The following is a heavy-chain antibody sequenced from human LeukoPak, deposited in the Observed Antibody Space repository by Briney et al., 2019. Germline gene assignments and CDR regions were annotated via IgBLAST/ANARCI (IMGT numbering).Heavy chain of an antibody. CDR2: IQRDGSNQ. D-gene: IGHD5-18*01. CDR1: GFTFSSYA. V-gene: IGHV3-30*02. CDR3: ARDRGYINGHPFDY. J-gene: IGHJ4*02. Sequence: GGSLRLSCAASGFTFSSYAMHWVRQPPGKGLEWVTLIQRDGSNQYYADSVKGRFTISRDNSKNTLYLQMNSLRAEDTAVYYCARDRGYINGHPFDYWGQGTLVTVSS.